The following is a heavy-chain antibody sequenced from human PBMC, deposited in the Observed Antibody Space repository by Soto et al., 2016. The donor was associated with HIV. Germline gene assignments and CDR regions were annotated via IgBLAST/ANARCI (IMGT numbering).Heavy chain of an antibody. Sequence: EVNLSESGGGLVQPGGSLKLSCGASGFTFGNYAMSWVRQAPGKGLEWVSGISDSGSNTYYADSVKGRFTISRDNSKNTLYLHMNSLRAEDTAVYYCAKDLRMTMVQGFIDALDFWGQGTMVTVSS. D-gene: IGHD3-10*01. J-gene: IGHJ3*01. V-gene: IGHV3-23*01. CDR2: ISDSGSNT. CDR1: GFTFGNYA. CDR3: AKDLRMTMVQGFIDALDF.